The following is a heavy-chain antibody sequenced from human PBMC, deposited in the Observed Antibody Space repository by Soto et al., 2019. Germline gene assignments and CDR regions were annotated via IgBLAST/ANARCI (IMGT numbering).Heavy chain of an antibody. CDR3: AKDFPYYYDSSGYYPDAFDI. D-gene: IGHD3-22*01. J-gene: IGHJ3*02. CDR1: GFTFSNYA. CDR2: ISASGGTT. V-gene: IGHV3-23*01. Sequence: PGGSLRLSCAASGFTFSNYAMSWVRQAPGKGLEWVSGISASGGTTYYADSVKGRLMISRDKSKNTLYLQMNSLRAEDTAVYYCAKDFPYYYDSSGYYPDAFDIWGQGTMVTVSS.